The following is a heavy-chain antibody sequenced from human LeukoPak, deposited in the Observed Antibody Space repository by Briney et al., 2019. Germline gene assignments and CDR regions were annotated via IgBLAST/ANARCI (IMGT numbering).Heavy chain of an antibody. J-gene: IGHJ6*04. V-gene: IGHV1-3*01. D-gene: IGHD3-10*01. CDR2: INAGNGNT. CDR3: ARDLRYYYGSAYYGMDV. Sequence: PGASVKVSCKASGCTFTSYAMHWVRQAPGQRLECMGWINAGNGNTKYSQKFQGRVTITRDTSASTAYMELSSLRSEDTAVYYCARDLRYYYGSAYYGMDVWGKGTTVTVSS. CDR1: GCTFTSYA.